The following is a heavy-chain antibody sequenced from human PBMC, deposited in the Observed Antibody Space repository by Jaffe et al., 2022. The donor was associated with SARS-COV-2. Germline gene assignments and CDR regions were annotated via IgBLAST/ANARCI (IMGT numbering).Heavy chain of an antibody. J-gene: IGHJ5*02. CDR3: ARVQTYYDFWSGYLDWFDP. D-gene: IGHD3-3*01. CDR2: IYYSGST. CDR1: GGSISSYY. Sequence: QVQLQESGPGLVKPSETLSLTCTVSGGSISSYYWSWIRQPPGKGLEWIGYIYYSGSTNYNPSLKSRVTISVDTSKNQFSLKLSSVTAADTAVYYCARVQTYYDFWSGYLDWFDPWGQGTLVTVSS. V-gene: IGHV4-59*01.